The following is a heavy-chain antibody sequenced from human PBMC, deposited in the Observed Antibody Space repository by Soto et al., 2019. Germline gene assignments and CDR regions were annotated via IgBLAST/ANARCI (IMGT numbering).Heavy chain of an antibody. J-gene: IGHJ5*02. CDR2: IIPIFGTA. CDR3: ARSPLTYTAMGPIPNWFDP. Sequence: QVQLVQSGAEVKKPGSSVKVSCKASGGTFSSYAISWVRHAPGQGLEWMGGIIPIFGTANYSQKFQGRVTITADESTRTAYMDLSSLRSEETAVYYCARSPLTYTAMGPIPNWFDPWGQGTLVTVSS. V-gene: IGHV1-69*12. D-gene: IGHD5-18*01. CDR1: GGTFSSYA.